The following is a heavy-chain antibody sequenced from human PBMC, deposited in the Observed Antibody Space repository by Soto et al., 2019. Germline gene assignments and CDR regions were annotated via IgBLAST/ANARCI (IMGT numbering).Heavy chain of an antibody. Sequence: QVQLVQSGAEVKMPGSSVKVSCTASGGTFTSYTFSWVRQVPGQGLEGMGRIIPILRMEDFAQKFQGRVTINADESTSIVYMMKRIPRSEDTAVYYYATSYGSGSAHFDYRGQGTKVTVS. CDR2: IIPILRME. CDR3: ATSYGSGSAHFDY. CDR1: GGTFTSYT. D-gene: IGHD3-10*01. V-gene: IGHV1-69*02. J-gene: IGHJ4*02.